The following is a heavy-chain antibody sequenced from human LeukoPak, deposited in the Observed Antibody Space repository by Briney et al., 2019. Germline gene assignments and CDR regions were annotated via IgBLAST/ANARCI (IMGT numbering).Heavy chain of an antibody. CDR2: IYHRGST. J-gene: IGHJ4*02. CDR3: ARGGITTAASPFDN. D-gene: IGHD6-13*01. CDR1: GGSFSDYY. Sequence: SETLSLTCAVYGGSFSDYYWSWIRQPPGKGLEWIGKIYHRGSTNFNPPLKSRVTISVDTSKKQFSLRLSSVTAADTAVYYCARGGITTAASPFDNWGQGTLVTVSS. V-gene: IGHV4-34*01.